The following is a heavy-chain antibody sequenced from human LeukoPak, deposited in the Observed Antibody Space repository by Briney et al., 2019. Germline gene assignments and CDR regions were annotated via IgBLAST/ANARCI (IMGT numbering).Heavy chain of an antibody. D-gene: IGHD6-19*01. CDR3: ARGVAGTSLYYFDY. V-gene: IGHV1-69*06. J-gene: IGHJ4*02. CDR2: IIPIFGTA. CDR1: GGTFSSYA. Sequence: SVTVSCKASGGTFSSYAISWVRQAPGQGLEWMGRIIPIFGTANYAQKFQGRVTITADKSTSTAYMELSSLRSEDTAVYYCARGVAGTSLYYFDYWGQGTLVTVSS.